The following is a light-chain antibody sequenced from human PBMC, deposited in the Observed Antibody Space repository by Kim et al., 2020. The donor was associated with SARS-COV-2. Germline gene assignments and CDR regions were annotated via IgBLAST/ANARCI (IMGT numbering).Light chain of an antibody. CDR1: ALPKQY. CDR3: QSADSSHVV. V-gene: IGLV3-25*03. CDR2: KDS. Sequence: SVSPCQTARITCSGDALPKQYAYWYQQKPGQAPVLVIYKDSERPSGIPERFSGSSSGTTVTLTISGVQAEDEADYYCQSADSSHVVFGGGTQLTVL. J-gene: IGLJ2*01.